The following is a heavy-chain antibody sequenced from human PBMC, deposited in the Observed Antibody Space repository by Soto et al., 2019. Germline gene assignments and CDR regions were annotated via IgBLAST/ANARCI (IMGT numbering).Heavy chain of an antibody. D-gene: IGHD2-21*02. CDR1: GVTFGGYG. CDR2: ISGSSSYI. Sequence: PVGSLRLSWSASGVTFGGYGMNWVRQAPGKGLEWVSSISGSSSYIYYADSVKGRFTISRDNAKNSLYLQMNSLRAEDTAVYYGARDLKDCGGDCYSPQFDYWGQGTLVTVSS. V-gene: IGHV3-21*01. J-gene: IGHJ4*02. CDR3: ARDLKDCGGDCYSPQFDY.